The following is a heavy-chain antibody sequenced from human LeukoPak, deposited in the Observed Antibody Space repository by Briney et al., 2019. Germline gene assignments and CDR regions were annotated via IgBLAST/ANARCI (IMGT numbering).Heavy chain of an antibody. Sequence: GASVKVSCKASGYTFTSYAMHWVRQAPGQRLEWMGWINAVNGNTEYSQKFQGRVTITRDTSASTAYVELSSLTSEDTAVYYCARVGYDILTGWGWFDPWGQGTLVTVSS. CDR3: ARVGYDILTGWGWFDP. J-gene: IGHJ5*02. CDR2: INAVNGNT. CDR1: GYTFTSYA. D-gene: IGHD3-9*01. V-gene: IGHV1-3*01.